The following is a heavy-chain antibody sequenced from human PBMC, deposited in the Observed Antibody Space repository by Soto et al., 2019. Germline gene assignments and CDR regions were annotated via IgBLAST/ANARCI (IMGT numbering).Heavy chain of an antibody. CDR2: ISGSGGST. CDR3: AKDYYYDSSGYDAFDI. Sequence: GGSLRLSCASSGFTFISYAMHWVRQAPGKGLEWVSAISGSGGSTYYADSVKGRFTISRDNSKNTLYLQMNSLRAEDTAVYYCAKDYYYDSSGYDAFDIWGQGTMVTVSS. D-gene: IGHD3-22*01. CDR1: GFTFISYA. V-gene: IGHV3-23*01. J-gene: IGHJ3*02.